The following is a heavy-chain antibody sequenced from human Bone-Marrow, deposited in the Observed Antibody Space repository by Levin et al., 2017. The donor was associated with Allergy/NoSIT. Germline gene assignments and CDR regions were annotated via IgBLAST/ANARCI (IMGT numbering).Heavy chain of an antibody. Sequence: GESLKISCAASGFTFSSYAMHWVRQAPGKGLEWVAVISYDGSNKYYADSAKGRFTISRDNSKNTLYLQMNSLRAEDTAVYYCARVGRVPYYDSSGPRVADAFDIWGQGTMVTVSS. D-gene: IGHD3-22*01. J-gene: IGHJ3*02. V-gene: IGHV3-30-3*01. CDR3: ARVGRVPYYDSSGPRVADAFDI. CDR2: ISYDGSNK. CDR1: GFTFSSYA.